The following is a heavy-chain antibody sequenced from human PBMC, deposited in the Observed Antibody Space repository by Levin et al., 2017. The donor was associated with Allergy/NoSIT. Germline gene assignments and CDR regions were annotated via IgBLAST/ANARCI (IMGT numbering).Heavy chain of an antibody. V-gene: IGHV3-48*01. CDR2: ISSSSSSI. J-gene: IGHJ3*02. D-gene: IGHD6-19*01. CDR1: GVAFSSYS. Sequence: GGSLRLSCVASGVAFSSYSMNWVRQAPGKGLEWISYISSSSSSIDYADSVKGRFTISRDNAKNSLFLQMNSLRAEDTAVCYCAKDGYGSGWYPLGTDAFVMWGQGIKVSVTS. CDR3: AKDGYGSGWYPLGTDAFVM.